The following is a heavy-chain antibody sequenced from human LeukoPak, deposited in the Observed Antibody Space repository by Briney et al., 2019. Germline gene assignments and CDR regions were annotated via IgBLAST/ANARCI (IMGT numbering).Heavy chain of an antibody. V-gene: IGHV4-59*01. Sequence: SETLSLTCTVSGGSIISYYWSWIRQPPGKGLEWIGYIYYTGSTNCNPSLRSRVTISVDSSKNQLSLKVNSVTAADTAVYYCARGDYFGSGLGDWGQGTLVTVSS. CDR3: ARGDYFGSGLGD. J-gene: IGHJ4*02. CDR1: GGSIISYY. D-gene: IGHD3-10*01. CDR2: IYYTGST.